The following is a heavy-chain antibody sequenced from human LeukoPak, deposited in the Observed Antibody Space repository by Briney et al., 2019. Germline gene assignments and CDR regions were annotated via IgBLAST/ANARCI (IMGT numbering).Heavy chain of an antibody. CDR1: GDSISSYC. Sequence: SETLSLTCTVAGDSISSYCWSWIRQPPGKGLEWIGYIHYSGTTNYYPSLKSRVTIALDTSKNQFSLKLNSVTAADTAVYYCARFGTSSSRFFDQWGQGTLVAVSS. V-gene: IGHV4-59*01. J-gene: IGHJ4*02. CDR3: ARFGTSSSRFFDQ. D-gene: IGHD6-6*01. CDR2: IHYSGTT.